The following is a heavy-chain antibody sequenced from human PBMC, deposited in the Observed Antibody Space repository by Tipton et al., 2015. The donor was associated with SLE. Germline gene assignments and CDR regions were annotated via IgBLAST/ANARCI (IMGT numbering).Heavy chain of an antibody. Sequence: TLSLTCAVYGGSFSGYYWSWIRQPPGKGLEWIGEINHSGSTNYNPSLKSRVTISVDTSKNQFSLKLSSVTAADTAVYYCAREGGSSSLGMDVWGQGTTVTVSS. D-gene: IGHD6-13*01. J-gene: IGHJ6*02. CDR3: AREGGSSSLGMDV. V-gene: IGHV4-34*01. CDR2: INHSGST. CDR1: GGSFSGYY.